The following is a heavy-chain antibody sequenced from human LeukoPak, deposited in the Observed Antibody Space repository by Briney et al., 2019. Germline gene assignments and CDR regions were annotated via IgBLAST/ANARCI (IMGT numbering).Heavy chain of an antibody. Sequence: SETLSLTCTVSGGSISSYYWSWIRQPPGKELEWIGYIYTSGSTNYNPSLKSRVTISVDTSKNQFSLKLSSVTAADTAVYYCARQTHSSSQPFEYWGEGTLVSVP. D-gene: IGHD6-6*01. CDR2: IYTSGST. CDR1: GGSISSYY. V-gene: IGHV4-4*09. J-gene: IGHJ4*02. CDR3: ARQTHSSSQPFEY.